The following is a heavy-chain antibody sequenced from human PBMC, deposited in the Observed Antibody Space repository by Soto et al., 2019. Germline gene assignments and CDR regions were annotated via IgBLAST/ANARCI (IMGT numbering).Heavy chain of an antibody. CDR3: ARLSEVSSSSTYYSFDMDV. CDR2: MNPQTGNT. D-gene: IGHD6-6*01. CDR1: GYTFTRYD. V-gene: IGHV1-8*01. Sequence: QVQLVQSGSEGKEPGASMKISCQASGYTFTRYDITWVRQATGQGLEWMGWMNPQTGNTAYAETFQGKVPLTRSTSINSAYMELSGLRSEDTAVYYCARLSEVSSSSTYYSFDMDVWGKGSTVTVSS. J-gene: IGHJ6*03.